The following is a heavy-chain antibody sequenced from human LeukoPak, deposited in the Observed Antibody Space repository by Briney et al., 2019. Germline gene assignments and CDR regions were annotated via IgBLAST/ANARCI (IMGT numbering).Heavy chain of an antibody. V-gene: IGHV1-18*01. J-gene: IGHJ4*02. CDR1: GYTLTNYG. CDR2: ISAYSGNT. CDR3: AISQGSYYDTSGYLGGDY. Sequence: GASVKVSCKASGYTLTNYGIFWVRQAPGQGLEWMGWISAYSGNTNYAQKLQGRVTMTTETSTSTAYMELESLRSDDTAVYYCAISQGSYYDTSGYLGGDYWGRGTLVTVSS. D-gene: IGHD3-22*01.